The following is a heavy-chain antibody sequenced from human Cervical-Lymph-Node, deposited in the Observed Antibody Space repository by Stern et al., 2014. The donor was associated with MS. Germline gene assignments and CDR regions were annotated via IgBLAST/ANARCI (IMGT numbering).Heavy chain of an antibody. CDR3: ARAMSHVVVVPGVMALDS. CDR1: EYTFTGYY. D-gene: IGHD2-21*01. CDR2: INPNSGAT. Sequence: VQLLESGAEVKKPGASVKVSCKASEYTFTGYYFHWVRQAPGLGLEWMGRINPNSGATNYAQQFQGRVTMTRDTSINTTYMELSRLASVDTAMYYCARAMSHVVVVPGVMALDSWGQGTLITVSS. V-gene: IGHV1-2*06. J-gene: IGHJ4*02.